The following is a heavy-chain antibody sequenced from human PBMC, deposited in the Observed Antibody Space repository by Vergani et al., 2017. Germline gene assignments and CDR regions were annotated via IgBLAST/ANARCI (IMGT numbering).Heavy chain of an antibody. CDR2: INHSGST. CDR3: ARGQFRIRRDAFDI. V-gene: IGHV4-34*01. D-gene: IGHD2-15*01. Sequence: QVQLQQWGAGLLKPSETLSLTCAVYGGSFSGYYWRWIRQPPGKGLEWIGEINHSGSTNYNPSLKSRVTISVDTSKNQFSLKLSSVTAADTAVYYCARGQFRIRRDAFDIWGQGTMVTVSS. J-gene: IGHJ3*02. CDR1: GGSFSGYY.